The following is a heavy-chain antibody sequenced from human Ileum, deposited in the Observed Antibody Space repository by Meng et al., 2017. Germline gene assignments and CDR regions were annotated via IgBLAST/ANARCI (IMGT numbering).Heavy chain of an antibody. D-gene: IGHD1-26*01. CDR1: CDSVRISVFY. CDR3: TRERSWSDFGYFDD. CDR2: VYYNGFT. V-gene: IGHV4-61*08. Sequence: SRPGQLYPSGPPARTCTVSCDSVRISVFYLCWIRQSAGKGLEWIGYVYYNGFTNYNPSLRSRITTSIDTSKNQFSLKLSSVTAADTALYYCTRERSWSDFGYFDDWGRGTLVTVSS. J-gene: IGHJ4*02.